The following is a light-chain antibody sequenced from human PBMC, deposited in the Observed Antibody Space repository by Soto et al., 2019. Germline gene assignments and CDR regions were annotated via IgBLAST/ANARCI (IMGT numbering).Light chain of an antibody. CDR1: SSNIGAGYD. CDR3: QSYDSTLSARYV. V-gene: IGLV1-40*01. Sequence: SSLTQPTSVSVAPGQRVTISCTGSSSNIGAGYDVHWYQQRPGTAPKLLIFGNINRPSGVPDRFSGSKSGTSASLAITGLQAEDEGDYYCQSYDSTLSARYVFGTGTKSPS. J-gene: IGLJ1*01. CDR2: GNI.